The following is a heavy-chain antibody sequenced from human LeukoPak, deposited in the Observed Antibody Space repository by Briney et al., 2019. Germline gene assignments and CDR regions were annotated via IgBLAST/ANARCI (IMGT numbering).Heavy chain of an antibody. CDR1: GFTFSSYS. Sequence: GGSLRLSCAASGFTFSSYSMNWVRQAPGKGLEWVANIKQDGSEKYYVDSVKGRFTISRDNAKNSLYLQMNSLRAEDTAVYYCAREPVSPLPDYWGQGTLVTVSS. V-gene: IGHV3-7*01. CDR3: AREPVSPLPDY. CDR2: IKQDGSEK. D-gene: IGHD1-14*01. J-gene: IGHJ4*02.